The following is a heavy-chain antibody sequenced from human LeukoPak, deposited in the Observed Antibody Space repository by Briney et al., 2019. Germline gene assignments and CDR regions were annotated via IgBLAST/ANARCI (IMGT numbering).Heavy chain of an antibody. CDR1: GFTFSSYS. CDR2: ISSSSSYI. CDR3: ARHRVFADGYSRFDL. D-gene: IGHD5-24*01. J-gene: IGHJ2*01. Sequence: GGSLRLSCAASGFTFSSYSMNWVRQAPGKGLEWVSFISSSSSYIYYADSVKGRFTISRDNAKNSLYLQMNSLRAEDTAVYYCARHRVFADGYSRFDLWGRGTLVTVSS. V-gene: IGHV3-21*01.